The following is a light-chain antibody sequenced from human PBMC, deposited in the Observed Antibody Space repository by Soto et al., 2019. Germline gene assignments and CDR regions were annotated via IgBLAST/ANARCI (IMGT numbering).Light chain of an antibody. J-gene: IGLJ1*01. Sequence: QSVLTQPASVSGSPGQSITFSCTGTSSDVGSSNLVSWYQQHPGKAPKLLTYEVSKRPSGVSNRFSGSKSGNTASLTISGLQAEDEADYYCCSYAGSSTHVFGTGTKVTVL. CDR3: CSYAGSSTHV. CDR2: EVS. V-gene: IGLV2-23*02. CDR1: SSDVGSSNL.